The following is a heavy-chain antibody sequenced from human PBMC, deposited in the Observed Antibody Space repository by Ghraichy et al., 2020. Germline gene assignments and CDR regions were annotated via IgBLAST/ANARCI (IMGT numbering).Heavy chain of an antibody. D-gene: IGHD6-13*01. CDR1: GFTFSSYW. V-gene: IGHV3-7*03. Sequence: GGSLRLSCAASGFTFSSYWMSWVRQAPGKGLEWVANIKQDGSEKYYVDSVKGRFTISRDNAKNSLYLQMNSLRAEDTAVYYCARDEGSSSWYGGLDYYYYYYMDVWGKGTTVTVSS. J-gene: IGHJ6*03. CDR2: IKQDGSEK. CDR3: ARDEGSSSWYGGLDYYYYYYMDV.